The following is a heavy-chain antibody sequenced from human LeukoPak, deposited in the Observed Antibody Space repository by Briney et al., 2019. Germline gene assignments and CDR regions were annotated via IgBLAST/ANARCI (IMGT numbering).Heavy chain of an antibody. J-gene: IGHJ4*02. CDR2: MNPNSGNT. CDR3: ARGRAPRRGSGRRYFDY. Sequence: ASVKVSCKASGYTFTSYDINWVRQATGQGLEWMGWMNPNSGNTGYVQKFQGRVTMTRNTSISTAYMELSSLRSEDTAVYYCARGRAPRRGSGRRYFDYWGQGTLVTVSS. V-gene: IGHV1-8*01. D-gene: IGHD3-10*01. CDR1: GYTFTSYD.